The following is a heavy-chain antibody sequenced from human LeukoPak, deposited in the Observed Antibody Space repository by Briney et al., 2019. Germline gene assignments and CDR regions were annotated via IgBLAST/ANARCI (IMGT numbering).Heavy chain of an antibody. Sequence: PSETLSLTGTVSGGSISSYYWSWIREPGGKGLEWVGRIYTSGSTNYNPSRKSRVTMSVDTCKNQFSLKLRSVTAPATAVYYCAQDLLRDLISADAFDIWGQGTIVTVSS. CDR3: AQDLLRDLISADAFDI. V-gene: IGHV4-4*07. D-gene: IGHD2-21*02. CDR1: GGSISSYY. J-gene: IGHJ3*02. CDR2: IYTSGST.